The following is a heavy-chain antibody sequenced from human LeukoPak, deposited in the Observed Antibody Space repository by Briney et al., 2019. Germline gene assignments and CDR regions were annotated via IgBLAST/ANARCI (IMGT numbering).Heavy chain of an antibody. V-gene: IGHV4-4*07. CDR3: ARDLKSGSYPRRNWFDP. J-gene: IGHJ5*02. D-gene: IGHD1-26*01. Sequence: SETLSLTCSVSGRSMNRYYSRWIRHPAEKALEWIGRIFTSGRNNYNPSLKSRVTMSVDTSKNQFSLKLSSVTAADTAVYYCARDLKSGSYPRRNWFDPWGQGTLVTVSS. CDR1: GRSMNRYY. CDR2: IFTSGRN.